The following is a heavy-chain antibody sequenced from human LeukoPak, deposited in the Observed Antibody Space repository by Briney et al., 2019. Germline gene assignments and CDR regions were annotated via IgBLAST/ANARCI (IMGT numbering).Heavy chain of an antibody. CDR2: ISGSGGST. D-gene: IGHD3-3*01. Sequence: PGGSLRLSCAASGFTFSSYAMSWVRQAPGKGLEWVSAISGSGGSTYYADSVKGRFTISRDNSKNTLYLQMNSLRAEDTAVYYCAKAVIAGYYDFWSGYRAPDPRRYGMDVWGQGTTVTVSS. CDR3: AKAVIAGYYDFWSGYRAPDPRRYGMDV. CDR1: GFTFSSYA. V-gene: IGHV3-23*01. J-gene: IGHJ6*02.